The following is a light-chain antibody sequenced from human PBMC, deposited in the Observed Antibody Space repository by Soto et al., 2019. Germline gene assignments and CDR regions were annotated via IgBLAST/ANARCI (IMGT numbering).Light chain of an antibody. Sequence: DIQMTQSPSTLSASVGDRVTITCRASQSISSWLAWYQQKPGKAPKLLIYKASSLESGVPSRFSGSGSGTEFTLTISGLQPVDFATYYCQQYNSYPTFGEGTRVDIK. CDR3: QQYNSYPT. J-gene: IGKJ4*01. CDR2: KAS. CDR1: QSISSW. V-gene: IGKV1-5*03.